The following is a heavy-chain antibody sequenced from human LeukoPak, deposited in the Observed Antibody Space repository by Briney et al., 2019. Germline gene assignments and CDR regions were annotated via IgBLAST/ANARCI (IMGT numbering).Heavy chain of an antibody. CDR3: AADPRARWELPYYGMDV. Sequence: SVKVSCKASGFTFTSSAVQWVRQVRGQRLEWIGWIVVGSGNTNYAQKFQERVTITRDMSTSTAYMGLSSLRSEDTAVYYCAADPRARWELPYYGMDVWGQGTTVTVSS. J-gene: IGHJ6*02. CDR2: IVVGSGNT. CDR1: GFTFTSSA. D-gene: IGHD1-26*01. V-gene: IGHV1-58*01.